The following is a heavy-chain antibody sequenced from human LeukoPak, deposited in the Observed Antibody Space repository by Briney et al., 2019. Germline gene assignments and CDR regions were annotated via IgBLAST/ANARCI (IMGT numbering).Heavy chain of an antibody. CDR1: GGSMSGHY. Sequence: SETLPLTCIVSGGSMSGHYWNWIPHSPGKALEWIGYVSDSGDTNYNPALKSRVSISVDTSKNQFSLRLMSLPATDTALYFCARKNFYPNWFFDVWGRGTLVTVSS. J-gene: IGHJ2*01. CDR2: VSDSGDT. D-gene: IGHD3-3*01. CDR3: ARKNFYPNWFFDV. V-gene: IGHV4-59*08.